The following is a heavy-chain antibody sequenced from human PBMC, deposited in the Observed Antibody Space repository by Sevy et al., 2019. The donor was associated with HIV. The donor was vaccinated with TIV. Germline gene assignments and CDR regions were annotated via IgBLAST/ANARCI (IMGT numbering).Heavy chain of an antibody. V-gene: IGHV1-18*01. CDR3: ARVRGYCTNGVCLDY. CDR1: GYTFTSYG. Sequence: ASVKGSCKASGYTFTSYGISWVRQAPGQGLEWMGWISAYNGNTNYAQKLQGRVTMTTDTSTSTAYMELRSLRSDDTAVYYCARVRGYCTNGVCLDYWGQGTLVTVSS. CDR2: ISAYNGNT. D-gene: IGHD2-8*01. J-gene: IGHJ4*02.